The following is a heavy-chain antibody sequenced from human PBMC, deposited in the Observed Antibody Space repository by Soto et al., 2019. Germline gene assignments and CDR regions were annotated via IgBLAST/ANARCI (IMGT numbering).Heavy chain of an antibody. CDR2: IWYDGSNK. CDR1: GFTFSSYG. Sequence: GGSLRLSCAASGFTFSSYGMHWVRQAPGKGLEWVAVIWYDGSNKYCADSVKGRFTISRDNSKNTLYLQMNSLRAEDTAVYYCARDQELGYDFYYMDVWGKGTTVTVSS. J-gene: IGHJ6*03. CDR3: ARDQELGYDFYYMDV. D-gene: IGHD3-3*01. V-gene: IGHV3-33*01.